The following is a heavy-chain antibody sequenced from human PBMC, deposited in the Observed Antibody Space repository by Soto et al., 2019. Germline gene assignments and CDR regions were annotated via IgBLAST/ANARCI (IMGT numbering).Heavy chain of an antibody. CDR3: ARRYGWLYFDY. V-gene: IGHV4-39*01. Sequence: SETLSLTCTVSGDSISSSNYFWGWIRQPPGKGLEWIGTIFYSGSTYDNPSLKSRVTISVDTSKNQFSLRLISVTAADTALYYCARRYGWLYFDYWGQGSLVTVSS. CDR1: GDSISSSNYF. CDR2: IFYSGST. J-gene: IGHJ4*02. D-gene: IGHD6-19*01.